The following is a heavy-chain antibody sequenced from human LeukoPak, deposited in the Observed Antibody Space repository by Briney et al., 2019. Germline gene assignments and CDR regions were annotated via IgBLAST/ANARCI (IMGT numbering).Heavy chain of an antibody. J-gene: IGHJ4*02. V-gene: IGHV3-48*03. Sequence: AGGSLRLSCAASGFTFSSYEMNWVRQAPGKGLEWVSYISSSGSTIYYADSVKGRFTISRDNAKNSLYLPMNSPRAEDTAIYYCARVSLGLRLGELSLNVGKDYWGQGTLVTVSS. CDR2: ISSSGSTI. CDR1: GFTFSSYE. D-gene: IGHD3-16*02. CDR3: ARVSLGLRLGELSLNVGKDY.